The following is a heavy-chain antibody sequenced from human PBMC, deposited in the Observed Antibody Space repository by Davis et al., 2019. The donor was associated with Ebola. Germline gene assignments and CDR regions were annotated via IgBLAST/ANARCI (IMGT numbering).Heavy chain of an antibody. V-gene: IGHV4-39*01. Sequence: PGGSLRLSCAVYGGSFSGYYWGWIRQPPGKGLEWIGSIYYSGSTYYNPSLKSRVTISVDTSKNQFSLKLSSVTAADTAVYYCARTVRNYYDSSGYSGWFDPWGQGTLVTVSS. CDR1: GGSFSGYY. CDR3: ARTVRNYYDSSGYSGWFDP. D-gene: IGHD3-22*01. J-gene: IGHJ5*02. CDR2: IYYSGST.